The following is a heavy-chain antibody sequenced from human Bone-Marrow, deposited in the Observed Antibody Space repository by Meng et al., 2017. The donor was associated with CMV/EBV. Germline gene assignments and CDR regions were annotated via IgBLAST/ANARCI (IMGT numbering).Heavy chain of an antibody. Sequence: ASVKVSCKASGYTFTSYYMHWVRQAPGQGLEWMGIINPSGGSTSYAQKFQGRVTMTRDTSTSTVYMELSSLRSEDTAVYYCARGLSPGYCSSTSCPIDYWGQGTLVTVSS. J-gene: IGHJ4*02. CDR1: GYTFTSYY. V-gene: IGHV1-46*01. D-gene: IGHD2-2*01. CDR3: ARGLSPGYCSSTSCPIDY. CDR2: INPSGGST.